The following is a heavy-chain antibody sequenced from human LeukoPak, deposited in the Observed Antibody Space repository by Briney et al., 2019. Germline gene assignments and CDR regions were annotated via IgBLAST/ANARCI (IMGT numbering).Heavy chain of an antibody. CDR1: GFTFSSYE. CDR2: IGNTGRTI. CDR3: VRGDRYFFDF. V-gene: IGHV3-48*03. J-gene: IGHJ4*02. D-gene: IGHD1-14*01. Sequence: PGGSLRLSCAASGFTFSSYEMNWVRQAPGRGLEWVSYIGNTGRTIYYADSVQGRFTISRDNAKNSLYLQMNSLRAEDTAIYCCVRGDRYFFDFWGQGTLVTVSS.